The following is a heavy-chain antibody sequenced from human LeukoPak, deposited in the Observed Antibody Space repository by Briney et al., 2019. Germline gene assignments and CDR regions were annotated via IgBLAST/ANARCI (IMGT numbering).Heavy chain of an antibody. CDR2: TSGSGGST. D-gene: IGHD3-9*01. CDR3: AKPGVLRYFDWLFDALDI. Sequence: GGSLRLSCAASGFTFSSYAMSWVRQAPGKGLEWVSATSGSGGSTYYADSVKGRFTISRDNSKNTLYLQMNSLRAEDTAVYYCAKPGVLRYFDWLFDALDIWGQGTMVTVSS. V-gene: IGHV3-23*01. J-gene: IGHJ3*02. CDR1: GFTFSSYA.